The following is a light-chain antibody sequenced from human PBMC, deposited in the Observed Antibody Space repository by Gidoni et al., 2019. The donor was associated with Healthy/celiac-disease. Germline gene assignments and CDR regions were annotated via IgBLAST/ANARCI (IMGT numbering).Light chain of an antibody. V-gene: IGKV1-5*01. CDR3: QQYHSYLWT. J-gene: IGKJ1*01. Sequence: DIQMTQSPPTLSASVGDRVTITCRASQRIGSCFAWYQHKPGKAPKLLIYDASSLASGVPSRFSGSGSGTEFTLTISSLQPDDFATYYCQQYHSYLWTFGQGTKVEIK. CDR1: QRIGSC. CDR2: DAS.